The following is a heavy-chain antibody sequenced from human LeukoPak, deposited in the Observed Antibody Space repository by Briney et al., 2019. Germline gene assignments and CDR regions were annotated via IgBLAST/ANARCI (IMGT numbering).Heavy chain of an antibody. Sequence: PGGSLRLSCAASGFTFSRYWMSWVRQAPGKGLEWVASIKQDGSERYYVDSVKGRFTISSDNAKNSVYVQMNSLRAEDTAVYYCARGNYYSSGFLDYWGQGTLVTVSS. CDR2: IKQDGSER. D-gene: IGHD3-10*01. V-gene: IGHV3-7*02. CDR3: ARGNYYSSGFLDY. J-gene: IGHJ4*02. CDR1: GFTFSRYW.